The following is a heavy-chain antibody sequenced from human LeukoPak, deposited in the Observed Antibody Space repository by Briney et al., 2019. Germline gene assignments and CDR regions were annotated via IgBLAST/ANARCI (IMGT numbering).Heavy chain of an antibody. CDR3: ARGESSGYYPPYYFDY. D-gene: IGHD3-22*01. Sequence: PSETLSLTCTVSGGSISSSNYYWGWIRQPPRKGLEWIGSIFYSGGTYYNPSLKSRVTISVDTSKNQFSLKLSSVTAADTAVYYCARGESSGYYPPYYFDYWGQGTLVTVSS. J-gene: IGHJ4*02. CDR1: GGSISSSNYY. V-gene: IGHV4-39*01. CDR2: IFYSGGT.